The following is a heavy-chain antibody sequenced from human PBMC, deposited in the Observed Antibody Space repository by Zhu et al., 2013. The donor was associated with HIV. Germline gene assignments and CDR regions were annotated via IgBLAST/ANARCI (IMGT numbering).Heavy chain of an antibody. J-gene: IGHJ5*02. D-gene: IGHD3-10*01. Sequence: QVQLVESGGGVVQPGRSLRLSCAASGFTFSSYGMHWVRQAPGKGLEWVAVISYDGSNKYYADSVKGRFTISRDNSKNTLYLQMNSLRAEDTAVYYCAKDLEAYRSSGGWFDPGAREPWSPSPQ. V-gene: IGHV3-30*18. CDR2: ISYDGSNK. CDR3: AKDLEAYRSSGGWFDP. CDR1: GFTFSSYG.